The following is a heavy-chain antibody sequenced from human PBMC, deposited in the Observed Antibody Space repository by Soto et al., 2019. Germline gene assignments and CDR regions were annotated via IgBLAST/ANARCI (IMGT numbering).Heavy chain of an antibody. CDR3: GRRTPVAGGWLDS. J-gene: IGHJ5*01. V-gene: IGHV4-59*08. Sequence: SETLSLTCTVSGGSISNYYWSWIRQPPGMGLEWIGYIYYTGSTNYNPSLKSRVTISVDTSKNQFSLKLTSVSAADTAVYYCGRRTPVAGGWLDSWGQGTLVTVSS. D-gene: IGHD6-19*01. CDR1: GGSISNYY. CDR2: IYYTGST.